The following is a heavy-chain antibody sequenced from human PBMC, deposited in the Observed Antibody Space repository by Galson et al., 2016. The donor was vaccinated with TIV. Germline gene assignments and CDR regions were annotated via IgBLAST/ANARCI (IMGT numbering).Heavy chain of an antibody. J-gene: IGHJ5*02. D-gene: IGHD6-19*01. CDR3: ARVPGAVAGRA. CDR2: INPKNGDT. V-gene: IGHV1-2*02. CDR1: GYTFPDFY. Sequence: SVKVSCKASGYTFPDFYLHWVRQAPGQGLEWMGWINPKNGDTNYAQKFQGRVTLTRDTSITTAFLDLKWLRPDDTAVYFCARVPGAVAGRAWGQGTLVTVSS.